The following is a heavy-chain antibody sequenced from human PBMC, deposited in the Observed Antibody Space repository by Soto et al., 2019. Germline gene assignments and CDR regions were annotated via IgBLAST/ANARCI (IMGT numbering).Heavy chain of an antibody. J-gene: IGHJ3*01. CDR3: AKLPDTIHGLSVAHDAFAF. CDR1: GFIFSNYA. CDR2: ISHDGRNK. D-gene: IGHD2-2*01. V-gene: IGHV3-30*18. Sequence: QVQLVESGGGVVQPGKSVRLSCAASGFIFSNYAMHWVRQAPGKGLEWVADISHDGRNKYHADSVGGRFTISRDNSKNTLYLQMDSLTAEDTALYYCAKLPDTIHGLSVAHDAFAFWGQGTTVTVSS.